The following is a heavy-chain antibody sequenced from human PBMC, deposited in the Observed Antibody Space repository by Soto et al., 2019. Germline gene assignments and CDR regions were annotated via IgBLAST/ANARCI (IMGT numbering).Heavy chain of an antibody. Sequence: GGSLRLSCAASGFTFRSYWMHWVRQAPGKGLVWVSRINRDGSSTSYADSVKGRVTISRDTAKNTLYLQMNSLRAEDTAVYYCAREIVTTGEYYFASWGQGTLVTAPQ. D-gene: IGHD1-1*01. CDR3: AREIVTTGEYYFAS. J-gene: IGHJ4*02. V-gene: IGHV3-74*01. CDR1: GFTFRSYW. CDR2: INRDGSST.